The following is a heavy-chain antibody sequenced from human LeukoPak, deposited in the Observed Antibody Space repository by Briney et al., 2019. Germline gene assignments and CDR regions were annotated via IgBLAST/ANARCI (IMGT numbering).Heavy chain of an antibody. J-gene: IGHJ6*02. D-gene: IGHD2-15*01. Sequence: GGSLRLSCAASGFTFSTYSMNWVRQAPGKGLEWVSYISSSSSTIYYADSVKGRFTISRDNAENSLYLQMNSLRAEDTAVYYCAIVGGAILLVGEDGMDVWGQGTTVTVSS. CDR1: GFTFSTYS. CDR3: AIVGGAILLVGEDGMDV. V-gene: IGHV3-48*04. CDR2: ISSSSSTI.